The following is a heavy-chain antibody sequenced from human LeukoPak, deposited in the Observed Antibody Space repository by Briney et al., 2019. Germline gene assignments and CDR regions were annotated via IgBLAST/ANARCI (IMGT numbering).Heavy chain of an antibody. V-gene: IGHV1-2*02. J-gene: IGHJ4*02. CDR3: ARDRSSSRYRLLDY. CDR2: INPNSGGT. CDR1: GYTFTGYY. Sequence: GASVKVSCKASGYTFTGYYMHWVRQAPGQGLEWMGWINPNSGGTNYAQKFQGRVTMTRDTSISTAYMELSRLRSDDTAVCYCARDRSSSRYRLLDYWGQGTLVTVSS. D-gene: IGHD6-13*01.